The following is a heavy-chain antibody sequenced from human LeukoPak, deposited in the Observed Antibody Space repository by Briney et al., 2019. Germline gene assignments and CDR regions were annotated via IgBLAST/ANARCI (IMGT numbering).Heavy chain of an antibody. Sequence: SQTLSLTCTVSGGSISSGDYYWSWLRQPPGKGLEWIGYIYYSGSTYYNPSLKSRVTISVDTSKNQFSLKLSSVTAADTAVYYCARAPTIMITFGEWGQGTLVTVSS. D-gene: IGHD3-16*01. J-gene: IGHJ4*02. CDR3: ARAPTIMITFGE. V-gene: IGHV4-30-4*01. CDR1: GGSISSGDYY. CDR2: IYYSGST.